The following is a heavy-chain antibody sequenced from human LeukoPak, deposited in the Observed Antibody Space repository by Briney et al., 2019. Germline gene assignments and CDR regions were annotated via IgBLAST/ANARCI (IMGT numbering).Heavy chain of an antibody. CDR2: IYYSGST. CDR3: ARLLHAFDI. J-gene: IGHJ3*02. CDR1: FDSISSYY. Sequence: KPSETLSLTCTVSFDSISSYYWSWIRQPPGKGLEWIGYIYYSGSTISNPSLKSRVSISLDTSKNQFSLMLRSVTAADTAVYYCARLLHAFDIWGQGTMVTVSS. D-gene: IGHD2/OR15-2a*01. V-gene: IGHV4-59*08.